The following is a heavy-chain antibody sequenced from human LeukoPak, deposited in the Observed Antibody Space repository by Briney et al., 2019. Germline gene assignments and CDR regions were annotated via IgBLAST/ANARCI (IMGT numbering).Heavy chain of an antibody. CDR2: ISAYNGNT. V-gene: IGHV1-18*01. CDR3: ARGPLPYDFWSGYYPYYYMDV. D-gene: IGHD3-3*01. Sequence: GASVKVSCKASGYTFTSYGISWVRQAPGQGLEWMGWISAYNGNTNYAQKLQGRVTMTTDTSTSTAYMELRSLRSDDTAVYYCARGPLPYDFWSGYYPYYYMDVWGKGTTVTVSS. J-gene: IGHJ6*03. CDR1: GYTFTSYG.